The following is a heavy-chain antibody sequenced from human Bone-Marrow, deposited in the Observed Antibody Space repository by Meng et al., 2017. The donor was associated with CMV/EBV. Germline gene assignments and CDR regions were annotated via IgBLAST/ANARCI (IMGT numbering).Heavy chain of an antibody. CDR1: GFTFSSYG. CDR2: IRYDGSNK. J-gene: IGHJ6*02. D-gene: IGHD3/OR15-3a*01. Sequence: GESLKISCAASGFTFSSYGMHWVRQAPGKGLEWVAFIRYDGSNKYYADSVKGRFTISRDNSKNTLYLQMNSLRAEDTAVYYCARGGTISGPLITYYYHGMDVWGQGTTVTVSS. V-gene: IGHV3-30*02. CDR3: ARGGTISGPLITYYYHGMDV.